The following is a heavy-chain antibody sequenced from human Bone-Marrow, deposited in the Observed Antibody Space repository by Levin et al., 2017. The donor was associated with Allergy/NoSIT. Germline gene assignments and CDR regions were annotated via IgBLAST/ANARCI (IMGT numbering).Heavy chain of an antibody. D-gene: IGHD4-17*01. J-gene: IGHJ6*02. Sequence: ASVKVSCAASGFTFSSYSMNWVRQAPGKGLEWVSYISSSSSTIYYADSVKGRFTISRDNAKNSLYLQMNSLRDEDTAVYYCARDVYTPGGDYYYYYGMDVWGQGTTVTVSS. CDR3: ARDVYTPGGDYYYYYGMDV. CDR1: GFTFSSYS. CDR2: ISSSSSTI. V-gene: IGHV3-48*02.